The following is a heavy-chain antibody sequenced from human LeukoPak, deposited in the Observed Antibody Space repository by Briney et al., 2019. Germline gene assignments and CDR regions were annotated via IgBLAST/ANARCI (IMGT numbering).Heavy chain of an antibody. CDR1: GFTFSSYE. CDR3: ARTGSGWYGGYYYYGMDV. Sequence: GGSLRLSCAASGFTFSSYEMNWVRQAPGKGLEWVSYISSSGSTIYYADSVKGRFTISRDNSKNSLYLQMNSLRAEDTAVYYCARTGSGWYGGYYYYGMDVWGQGTTVTVSS. J-gene: IGHJ6*02. CDR2: ISSSGSTI. V-gene: IGHV3-48*03. D-gene: IGHD6-19*01.